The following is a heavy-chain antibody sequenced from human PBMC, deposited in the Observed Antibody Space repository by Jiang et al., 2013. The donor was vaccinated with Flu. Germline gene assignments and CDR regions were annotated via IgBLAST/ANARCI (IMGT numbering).Heavy chain of an antibody. CDR3: ARTPNDYGDNGLGYYFDD. CDR1: GSSLITSGMC. J-gene: IGHJ4*02. V-gene: IGHV2-70*01. Sequence: FSGSSLITSGMCVSWIRQPPGRPWSGLHSSIGMMIKYYSTSLKTRLTISKDTSKNQVIFTMTNMDPVDTATYYCARTPNDYGDNGLGYYFDDWGQGTLVTVSS. D-gene: IGHD4-17*01. CDR2: SIGMMI.